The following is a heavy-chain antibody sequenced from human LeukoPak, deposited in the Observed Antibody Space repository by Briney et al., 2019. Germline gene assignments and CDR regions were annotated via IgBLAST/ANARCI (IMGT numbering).Heavy chain of an antibody. Sequence: GESLKISCKGSGYSFATYWIGWVRQMPGKGLEWVGIIYPGDSDTRYSPSFQGQVTISADKSSSTAYLQWSSLKASDTAMYYSARRGYTMGDYWGQGTQVTVSS. J-gene: IGHJ4*02. CDR1: GYSFATYW. CDR3: ARRGYTMGDY. V-gene: IGHV5-51*01. D-gene: IGHD3-10*01. CDR2: IYPGDSDT.